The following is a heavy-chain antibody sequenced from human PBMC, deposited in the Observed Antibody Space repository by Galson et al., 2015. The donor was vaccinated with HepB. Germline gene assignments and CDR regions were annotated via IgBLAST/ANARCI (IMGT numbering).Heavy chain of an antibody. V-gene: IGHV3-53*01. CDR3: ARGSADPTLAMDV. Sequence: SLRLSCAASGFTVSRNHMSWVRQAPGKGLEWVSVIYSGGTTFYTDSVKGRFAISRDNSKNTLYIQMNSLRAEDTAVYYCARGSADPTLAMDVWGQGTTVTVSS. J-gene: IGHJ6*02. CDR2: IYSGGTT. D-gene: IGHD3-3*01. CDR1: GFTVSRNH.